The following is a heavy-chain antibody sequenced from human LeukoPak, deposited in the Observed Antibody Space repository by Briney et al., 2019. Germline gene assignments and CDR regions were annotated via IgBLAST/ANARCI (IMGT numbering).Heavy chain of an antibody. CDR2: ISHRGNT. CDR1: GYSISGAYY. V-gene: IGHV4-38-2*01. J-gene: IGHJ4*02. Sequence: PSETLSLTCAVSGYSISGAYYWGWIRQPPGKGLEWIGTISHRGNTYYNPSLISRVTISLDTSKNQFSLTLTSVTAADTAAYYCARNFWTYYFDYWGQGTLVTVSS. CDR3: ARNFWTYYFDY. D-gene: IGHD3/OR15-3a*01.